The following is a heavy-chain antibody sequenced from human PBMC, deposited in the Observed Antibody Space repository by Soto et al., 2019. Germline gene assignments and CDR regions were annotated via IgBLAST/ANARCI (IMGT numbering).Heavy chain of an antibody. CDR3: AHSLEEANYPNYDFWSGYPYYFDY. CDR2: IYWKDEK. J-gene: IGHJ4*02. D-gene: IGHD3-3*01. Sequence: SGPTLVNTTQTLTLTCTFSGFSLSTSGVGVGWIRQPPGKALEWLARIYWKDEKRYSPSLKSRLTITKDNSKNEVVLTMTNMDPVDTATYYCAHSLEEANYPNYDFWSGYPYYFDYWGQGTLVTVSS. V-gene: IGHV2-5*01. CDR1: GFSLSTSGVG.